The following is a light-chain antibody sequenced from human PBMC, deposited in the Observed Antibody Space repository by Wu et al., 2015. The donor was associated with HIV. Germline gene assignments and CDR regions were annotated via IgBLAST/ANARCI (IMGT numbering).Light chain of an antibody. V-gene: IGKV3-20*01. Sequence: EIVLTQSPGTLSLSPGERATLSCRASQSVTSSYLAWYQQKAGQAPRLLIYGASNRATGIPNRFSGSESGTDFTLTISGLEPEDFAVYYCQQYGNSPVTFGQGTKVEIK. CDR1: QSVTSSY. CDR2: GAS. CDR3: QQYGNSPVT. J-gene: IGKJ1*01.